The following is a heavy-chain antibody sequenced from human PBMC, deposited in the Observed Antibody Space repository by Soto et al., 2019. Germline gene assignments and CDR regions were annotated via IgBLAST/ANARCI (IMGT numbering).Heavy chain of an antibody. J-gene: IGHJ4*02. CDR2: IIPIHGIA. Sequence: QVQLVQSGAEVKKPGASVKVSCKASGGTFSSYTISWVRQAPGQGLEWMGRIIPIHGIANYAQKFQGRVTITADKFTSTAYMELSSLRSEDPAVYYCARYRGDGYERVWGQGTVVTVSS. CDR1: GGTFSSYT. V-gene: IGHV1-69*02. CDR3: ARYRGDGYERV. D-gene: IGHD5-12*01.